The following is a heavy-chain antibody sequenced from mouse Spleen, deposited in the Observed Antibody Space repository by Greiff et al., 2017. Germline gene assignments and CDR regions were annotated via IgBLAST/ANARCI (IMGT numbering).Heavy chain of an antibody. CDR2: ISDGGSYT. CDR3: AREHYAMDY. V-gene: IGHV5-4*01. J-gene: IGHJ4*01. Sequence: EVKLMESGGGLVKPGGSLKLSCAASGFTFSSYAMSWVRQTPEKRLEWVATISDGGSYTYYPDNVKGRFTISRDNAKNNLYLQMSHLKSEDTAMYYCAREHYAMDYWGQGTSVTVSS. CDR1: GFTFSSYA.